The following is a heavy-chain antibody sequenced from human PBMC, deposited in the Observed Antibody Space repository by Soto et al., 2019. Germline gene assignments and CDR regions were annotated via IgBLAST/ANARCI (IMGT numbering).Heavy chain of an antibody. D-gene: IGHD3-22*01. CDR2: IIPIFGTA. CDR3: ARAWDYYDSSGYYPNRVYYFDY. CDR1: GGTFSSYA. Sequence: ASVKVSCKASGGTFSSYAISWVRQAPGQGLEWMGGIIPIFGTANYAQKFQGRVTITADESTSTAYMELRSLRSEDTAVYYCARAWDYYDSSGYYPNRVYYFDYWGQRTLVTVSS. V-gene: IGHV1-69*13. J-gene: IGHJ4*02.